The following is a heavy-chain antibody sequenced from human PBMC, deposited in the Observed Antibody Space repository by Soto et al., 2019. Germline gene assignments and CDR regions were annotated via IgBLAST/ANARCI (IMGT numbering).Heavy chain of an antibody. Sequence: PGGSLRLSCAGSGFSFSKFALILVRQAPGKGQEWVSCITGTGGSIEYADSVKGRFTISRDNSKNMVYVQMNSLRFEHTAIYYCAKDAVFGDGLWLQADWAQGTMVTVSS. J-gene: IGHJ4*02. CDR1: GFSFSKFA. CDR2: ITGTGGSI. D-gene: IGHD2-21*02. V-gene: IGHV3-23*01. CDR3: AKDAVFGDGLWLQAD.